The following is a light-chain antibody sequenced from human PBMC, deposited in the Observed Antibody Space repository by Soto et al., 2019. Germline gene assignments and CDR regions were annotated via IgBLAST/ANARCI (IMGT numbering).Light chain of an antibody. CDR3: QQSYTTPLT. V-gene: IGKV1-39*01. Sequence: DIQMTQSPSSLSASVGDRVTITCRASQYISDFLNWYQQKPGKAPVIMIYAASTLQSGVPSRFTGSRSETNFTLIISSLQPEDFATYYCQQSYTTPLTFGGGTKVDIK. CDR1: QYISDF. J-gene: IGKJ4*01. CDR2: AAS.